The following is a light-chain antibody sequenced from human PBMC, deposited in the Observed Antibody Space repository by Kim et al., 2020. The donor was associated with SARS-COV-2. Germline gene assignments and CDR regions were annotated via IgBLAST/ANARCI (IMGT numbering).Light chain of an antibody. V-gene: IGLV7-46*01. CDR2: DTT. CDR3: LLSYSGARV. Sequence: QAVVTQEPSLTVSPGGTVTLTCGSSTGAVTSGPYPYWLQQKPGQAPRTLIYDTTNKHSWTPARFSGSFLGGKAALTLSGAQPEDEAEYYCLLSYSGARVFGGGTQLTVL. J-gene: IGLJ3*02. CDR1: TGAVTSGPY.